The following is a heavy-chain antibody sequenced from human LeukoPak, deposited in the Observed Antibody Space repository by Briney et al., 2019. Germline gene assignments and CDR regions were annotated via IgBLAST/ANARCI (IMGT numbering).Heavy chain of an antibody. J-gene: IGHJ4*02. Sequence: PSETLSLTCNVSGASISSSTYHWGWIRQPPGKGLEWIASIYYRGRTYYNPSLKSRVTISVDTSKNQFSLKLSSVTAADTAVYYCARDTSGHWTAFDYWGQGTLVTVSS. V-gene: IGHV4-39*07. CDR1: GASISSSTYH. CDR2: IYYRGRT. D-gene: IGHD3/OR15-3a*01. CDR3: ARDTSGHWTAFDY.